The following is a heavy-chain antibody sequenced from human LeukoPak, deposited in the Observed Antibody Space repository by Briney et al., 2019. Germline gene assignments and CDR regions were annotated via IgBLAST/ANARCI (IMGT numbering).Heavy chain of an antibody. V-gene: IGHV3-66*01. Sequence: PGGSLRLSCAASGFTVSSNYMTWVRQAPGKGLEWVSVIYSGGSTDYADSVKRRFTIARDNSRNTVHLQMSSLRVEDTAMYYCARVPYGGNSIDCWGQGTLVTVSS. D-gene: IGHD4-23*01. CDR3: ARVPYGGNSIDC. J-gene: IGHJ4*02. CDR1: GFTVSSNY. CDR2: IYSGGST.